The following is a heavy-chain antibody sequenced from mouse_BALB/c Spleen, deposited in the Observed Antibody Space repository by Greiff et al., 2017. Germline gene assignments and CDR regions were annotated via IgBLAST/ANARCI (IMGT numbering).Heavy chain of an antibody. CDR2: ISSGGSYT. V-gene: IGHV5-6-4*01. J-gene: IGHJ3*01. Sequence: EVKLMESGGGLVKPGGSLKLSCAASGFTFSSYTMSWVRQTPEKRLEWVATISSGGSYTYYPDSVKGRFTISRDNAKNTLYLQMSSLKSEDTAMYYCTRAEFAYWGQGTLVTVSA. CDR3: TRAEFAY. CDR1: GFTFSSYT.